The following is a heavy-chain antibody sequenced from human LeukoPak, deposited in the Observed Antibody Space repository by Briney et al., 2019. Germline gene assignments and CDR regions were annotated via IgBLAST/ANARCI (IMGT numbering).Heavy chain of an antibody. V-gene: IGHV4-34*01. CDR1: GESFSGYY. J-gene: IGHJ4*02. Sequence: SETLSLTCAVSGESFSGYYWNWIRQPPGNGLEWIGEVNPSGGTNYSPSLKSRVTISVDTSTNQFSLKVTSVTAADTVVYYWARGSNRARLANWGRGTQVTVSS. D-gene: IGHD3-16*01. CDR2: VNPSGGT. CDR3: ARGSNRARLAN.